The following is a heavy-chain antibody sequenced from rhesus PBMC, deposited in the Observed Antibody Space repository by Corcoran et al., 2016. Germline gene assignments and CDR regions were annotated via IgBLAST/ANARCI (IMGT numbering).Heavy chain of an antibody. CDR1: GGSISSSY. D-gene: IGHD4-29*01. J-gene: IGHJ4*01. Sequence: QLQLQESGPGLVKPSETLSVTCAVSGGSISSSYWSWIRQPPGKGLEWIGRISGSGGDTDYNPSLKSRVTISTDTSKNQFSLKLGSVTAADTAVYYCARSWGSRYYFDYWGQGVLVTVSS. CDR3: ARSWGSRYYFDY. CDR2: ISGSGGDT. V-gene: IGHV4-173*01.